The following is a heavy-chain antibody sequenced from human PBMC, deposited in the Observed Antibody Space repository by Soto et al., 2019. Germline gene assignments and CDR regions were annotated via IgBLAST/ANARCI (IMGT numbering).Heavy chain of an antibody. D-gene: IGHD6-6*01. CDR1: GFTFSSYS. CDR2: ISSSSSYI. V-gene: IGHV3-21*01. J-gene: IGHJ5*02. Sequence: EVQLVESGGGLVKPGGSLRLSCAASGFTFSSYSLNWVRQAPGKGLEWVSSISSSSSYIYYADSVKGRFTISRDNAKNSLYLQMNSLRAEDTAVYYFARETWSSSWCFDPWGQGTLVTVSS. CDR3: ARETWSSSWCFDP.